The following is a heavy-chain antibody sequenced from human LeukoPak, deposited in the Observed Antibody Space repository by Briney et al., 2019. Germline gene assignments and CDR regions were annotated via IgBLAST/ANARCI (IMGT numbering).Heavy chain of an antibody. CDR3: TGWPGR. CDR2: IHHSGST. V-gene: IGHV4-4*02. Sequence: SGTLSLTCAVSGGSISSGNWCSWVRQPPGKGLEWIGEIHHSGSTNYNPSLKSRVTISVDKSKNQFSLKLNSVTAADTAVYYCTGWPGRWGQGTLVTVSS. CDR1: GGSISSGNW. J-gene: IGHJ4*02.